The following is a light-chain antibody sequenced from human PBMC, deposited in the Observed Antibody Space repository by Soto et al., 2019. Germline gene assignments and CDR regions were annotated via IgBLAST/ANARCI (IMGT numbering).Light chain of an antibody. V-gene: IGKV2-28*01. CDR3: MQALQTRT. CDR2: LGS. CDR1: QSLLHSNGYNY. Sequence: DIVMTQYQLSLPVTPGEPASISCRSSQSLLHSNGYNYLDWYLQKPGQSPQLLIYLGSNWASGVPDRFSGSGSGTDFTLKISRVEAEDVGVYYCMQALQTRTFCQGTKVYIK. J-gene: IGKJ1*01.